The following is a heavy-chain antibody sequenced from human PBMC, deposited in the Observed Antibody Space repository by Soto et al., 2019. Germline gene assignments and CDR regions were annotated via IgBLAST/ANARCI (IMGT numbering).Heavy chain of an antibody. V-gene: IGHV2-70*01. Sequence: GSGPTLVNPTQTLTLTCTFSGFSLSTSGMCVSWIRQPPGKALEWLALIDWDDDKYYSTSLKTRLTISKDTSKNQVVLTMTNMDPVDTATYYCARIRREYSSGWDYYYGMDVWGQGTTVTVSS. J-gene: IGHJ6*02. CDR3: ARIRREYSSGWDYYYGMDV. CDR1: GFSLSTSGMC. D-gene: IGHD6-19*01. CDR2: IDWDDDK.